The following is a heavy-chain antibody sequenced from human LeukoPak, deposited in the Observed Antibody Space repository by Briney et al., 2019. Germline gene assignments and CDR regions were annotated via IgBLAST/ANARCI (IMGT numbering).Heavy chain of an antibody. CDR1: GYTFTGYY. CDR2: INPNSGGT. J-gene: IGHJ6*02. D-gene: IGHD6-13*01. Sequence: ASVKVSCKASGYTFTGYYMHWVRQAPGQGLEWMGWINPNSGGTNYAQKFQGRVTMTRDTSISTAYMELSRLRSDDTAVYYCAAAEYYYYYGMDVWGQGTTVTVSS. CDR3: AAAEYYYYYGMDV. V-gene: IGHV1-2*02.